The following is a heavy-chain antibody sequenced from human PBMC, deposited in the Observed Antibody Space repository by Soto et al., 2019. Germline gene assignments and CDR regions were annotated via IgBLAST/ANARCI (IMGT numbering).Heavy chain of an antibody. D-gene: IGHD3-16*01. CDR3: AVRGRWHQLRGAFDI. CDR1: GGTFNNYS. CDR2: IIPIFGTT. J-gene: IGHJ3*02. Sequence: QVQLVQSGAEVKKPGSSVKVSCKASGGTFNNYSLIWVRQAPGQGLEWMGRIIPIFGTTNYAQKFQGRVSLTADESTSTAFMDLRSLTSEDTAVYYCAVRGRWHQLRGAFDIWGQGTMVTVSS. V-gene: IGHV1-69*12.